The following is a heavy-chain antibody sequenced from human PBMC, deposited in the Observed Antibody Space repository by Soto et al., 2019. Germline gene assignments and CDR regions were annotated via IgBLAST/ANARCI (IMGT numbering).Heavy chain of an antibody. D-gene: IGHD3-10*01. J-gene: IGHJ6*02. V-gene: IGHV1-2*04. CDR1: GYTFTGYY. Sequence: ASVKVSCKASGYTFTGYYMHWVRQAPGQGLEWMGWINPNSGGTNYAQKFQGWVTMTRDTSISTAYMELSRLRSDDTAVYYCARVALAIGREPDGYYGMDAWGQGTTVTVSS. CDR2: INPNSGGT. CDR3: ARVALAIGREPDGYYGMDA.